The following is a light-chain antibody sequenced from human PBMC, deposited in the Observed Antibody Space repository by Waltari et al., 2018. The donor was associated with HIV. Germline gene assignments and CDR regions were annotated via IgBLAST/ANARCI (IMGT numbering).Light chain of an antibody. J-gene: IGKJ5*01. Sequence: EIVFTQSPATLSLSPGVRATLSCRASQRVSSYLAWYKQKPGQAPSLLIYDASNSATGIPGRFSGSVSGTDFTLTSSSLEPEDFAVYYGQRRSNWPPITFGQGTRLEMK. CDR2: DAS. CDR3: QRRSNWPPIT. CDR1: QRVSSY. V-gene: IGKV3-11*01.